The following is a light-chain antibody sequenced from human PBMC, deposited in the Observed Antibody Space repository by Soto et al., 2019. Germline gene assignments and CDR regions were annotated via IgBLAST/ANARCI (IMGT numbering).Light chain of an antibody. CDR2: DST. V-gene: IGKV3-11*01. Sequence: VLTQSPATLSLSPGERATLSCRASQSIHTSLAWYQQKSGKPPRLVIYDSTLRANGVPDRFGGSRSGTEFTLTINSLEPEDFAVYYCQQRNLWPPITFGQGTRLEIK. CDR1: QSIHTS. CDR3: QQRNLWPPIT. J-gene: IGKJ5*01.